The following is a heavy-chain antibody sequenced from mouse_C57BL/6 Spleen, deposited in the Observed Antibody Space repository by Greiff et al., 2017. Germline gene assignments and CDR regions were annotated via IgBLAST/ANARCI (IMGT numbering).Heavy chain of an antibody. CDR3: ARLYYDYGRGPDAMDY. CDR2: INPNNGGT. D-gene: IGHD2-4*01. CDR1: GYTFTDYY. V-gene: IGHV1-18*01. J-gene: IGHJ4*01. Sequence: VHVKQSGPELVKPGASVTIPCKASGYTFTDYYMDWVKQSHGKSLEWIGDINPNNGGTIYNQKFKGKATLTVDKSSSTAYMELRSLTSEDTAVYYCARLYYDYGRGPDAMDYWGQGTSVTVSA.